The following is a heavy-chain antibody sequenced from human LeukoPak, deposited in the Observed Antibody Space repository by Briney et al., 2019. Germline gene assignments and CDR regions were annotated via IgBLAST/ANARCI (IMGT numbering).Heavy chain of an antibody. Sequence: GGSLRLSCAASGFTVSSNYMSWVRQAPGKGLEWVSVIYSGGSTYYADSVKGRFTISRDNSKNTLYLQMNSLRVEDTAVYYCARSLPDYFDYWGQGTLVTVSS. CDR2: IYSGGST. CDR3: ARSLPDYFDY. CDR1: GFTVSSNY. V-gene: IGHV3-53*01. J-gene: IGHJ4*02. D-gene: IGHD2-2*01.